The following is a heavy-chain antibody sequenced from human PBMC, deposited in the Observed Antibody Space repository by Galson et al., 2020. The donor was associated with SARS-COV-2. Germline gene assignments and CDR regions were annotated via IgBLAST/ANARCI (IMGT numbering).Heavy chain of an antibody. J-gene: IGHJ5*02. V-gene: IGHV3-21*01. D-gene: IGHD6-13*01. CDR1: GFSFSSYS. Sequence: GESLKISCAASGFSFSSYSMNWVRQAPGKGLEWVSSISDTSGYIYYADSVKGRFTISRDNTKNSLYLQMNSLRAEDTAIYYCARELIAAAGTDYFDPRGQGTLVTVSS. CDR2: ISDTSGYI. CDR3: ARELIAAAGTDYFDP.